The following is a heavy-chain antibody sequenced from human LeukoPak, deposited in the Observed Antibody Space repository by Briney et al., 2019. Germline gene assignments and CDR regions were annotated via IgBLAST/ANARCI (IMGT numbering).Heavy chain of an antibody. D-gene: IGHD6-13*01. CDR1: GFTFSNYG. V-gene: IGHV3-33*01. CDR2: IWYDGSNE. Sequence: PGGSLRLSCAASGFTFSNYGMHWVRQAPGKGLEWVAVIWYDGSNEYYADSVKGRFTISRDTSKNTLSLQMNSLRAEDTAVYYCATGFARAGYSGYDYWGQGTLVTVSS. J-gene: IGHJ4*02. CDR3: ATGFARAGYSGYDY.